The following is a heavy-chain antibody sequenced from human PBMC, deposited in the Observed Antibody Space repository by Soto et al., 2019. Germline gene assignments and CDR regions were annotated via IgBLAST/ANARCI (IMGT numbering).Heavy chain of an antibody. Sequence: QVQLQQSGPGLVKPSQTLSLICAISGDSVSSATATWSWIRQSPSRGLEWLGRTYYRSKWYNDYALSVKSRMAITADTSKNQLSLQLNSVTPEDTAVYFCVRDSSGFRWYFDLWGRGTLVTVSS. V-gene: IGHV6-1*01. CDR1: GDSVSSATAT. J-gene: IGHJ2*01. CDR2: TYYRSKWYN. CDR3: VRDSSGFRWYFDL. D-gene: IGHD6-19*01.